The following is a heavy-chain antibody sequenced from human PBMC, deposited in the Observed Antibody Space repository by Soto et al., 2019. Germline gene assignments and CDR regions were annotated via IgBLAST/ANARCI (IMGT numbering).Heavy chain of an antibody. V-gene: IGHV1-46*01. D-gene: IGHD2-15*01. CDR1: GYSFSNFY. Sequence: ASVKVSCKPSGYSFSNFYVHWVRQAPGQGLEWMGIIDPSSGTTSYTQKFQERVTMTRDTSMSTVYMELSRLRSEDTAVYYCARGAVVVPNGLIAGMDVWGLGTAVTVSS. CDR3: ARGAVVVPNGLIAGMDV. CDR2: IDPSSGTT. J-gene: IGHJ6*02.